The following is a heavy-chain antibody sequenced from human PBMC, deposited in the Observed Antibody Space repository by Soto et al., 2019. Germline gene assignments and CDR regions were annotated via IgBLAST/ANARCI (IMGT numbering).Heavy chain of an antibody. J-gene: IGHJ4*02. CDR1: GFPFSGSW. CDR2: INPDGSTK. V-gene: IGHV3-7*01. CDR3: ARDRAYMAVDY. D-gene: IGHD1-20*01. Sequence: VGSLRLSCAASGFPFSGSWMRWVRQAPGKGLEWVAVINPDGSTKHYVGSVNGRFTISRDNSKNSLFLQMNSLRDEDTGVFFCARDRAYMAVDYWGQGIQVTVSS.